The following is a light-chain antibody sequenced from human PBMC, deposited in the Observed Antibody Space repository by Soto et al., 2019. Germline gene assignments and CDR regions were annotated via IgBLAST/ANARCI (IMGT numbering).Light chain of an antibody. V-gene: IGKV1-39*01. CDR3: QQSYGTSLLT. CDR1: QSISTY. Sequence: DILMTQSPSSLSASVGDRVTITCRASQSISTYLNWYQQKQGKAPKLLIYATSSLQSGVPSRFSSSGSGKHFTLTISSLQPEDFVTYYCQQSYGTSLLTFRGGSKVDIK. CDR2: ATS. J-gene: IGKJ4*01.